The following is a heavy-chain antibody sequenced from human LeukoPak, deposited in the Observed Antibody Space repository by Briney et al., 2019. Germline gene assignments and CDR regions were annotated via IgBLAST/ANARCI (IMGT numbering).Heavy chain of an antibody. D-gene: IGHD3-10*01. J-gene: IGHJ4*02. CDR2: IYYRGST. CDR1: GVSVSSGDYY. Sequence: SEARSLTCTFSGVSVSSGDYYWRWIRQPPGEGLVWIGYIYYRGSTYYNPSLKSRVTISVDTSKTQFSLKLSSVTAADTAVYYCARGPPYGSGSYDYWGQGTLVTVSS. CDR3: ARGPPYGSGSYDY. V-gene: IGHV4-30-4*01.